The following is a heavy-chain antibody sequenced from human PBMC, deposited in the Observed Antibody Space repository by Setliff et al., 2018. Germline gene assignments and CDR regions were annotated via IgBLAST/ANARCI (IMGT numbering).Heavy chain of an antibody. Sequence: ETLSLTCTVSGDSISSGSHYWGWIRQPPGKGLEWIGRIHYRGTTYSNVSLASRLTISVDTSKNQFSLKLTSVTAADTAVYYCARTGTYRYFDSWGQGTRVTVSS. D-gene: IGHD1-1*01. V-gene: IGHV4-39*01. J-gene: IGHJ4*02. CDR3: ARTGTYRYFDS. CDR1: GDSISSGSHY. CDR2: IHYRGTT.